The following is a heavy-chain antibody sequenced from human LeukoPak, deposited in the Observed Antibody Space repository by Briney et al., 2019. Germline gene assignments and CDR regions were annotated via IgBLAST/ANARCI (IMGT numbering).Heavy chain of an antibody. J-gene: IGHJ4*02. V-gene: IGHV4-38-2*02. D-gene: IGHD3-22*01. CDR3: ARVVYYDSSGYPDY. CDR1: GYSISSGYY. Sequence: KPSETLSLTCTVSGYSISSGYYWGWIRQPPGRGLEWIGSIYHSGSTYYNPSLKSRVTISVDTSKNQFSLKLSSVTAADTAVYYCARVVYYDSSGYPDYWGQGTLVTVSS. CDR2: IYHSGST.